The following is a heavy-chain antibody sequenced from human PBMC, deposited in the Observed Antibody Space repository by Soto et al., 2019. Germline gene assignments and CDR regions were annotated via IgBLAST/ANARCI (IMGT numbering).Heavy chain of an antibody. CDR3: TSLFSIAANNHYGMDV. CDR1: GFTFSGSA. D-gene: IGHD6-13*01. J-gene: IGHJ6*02. Sequence: PGGSMRQSCAASGFTFSGSAMHWVRQASGKGLEWVGRIRSKANSYATAYAASVKGRFTISRDDSKNTAYLQMNSLKTEDTAVYYCTSLFSIAANNHYGMDVWGQGTTVTVSS. V-gene: IGHV3-73*01. CDR2: IRSKANSYAT.